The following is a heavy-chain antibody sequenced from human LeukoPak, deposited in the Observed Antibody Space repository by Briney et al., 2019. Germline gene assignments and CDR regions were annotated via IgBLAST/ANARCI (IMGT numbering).Heavy chain of an antibody. CDR1: GGSYGGSFSGYY. CDR2: INHSGST. J-gene: IGHJ4*02. CDR3: AREAPYSSGWHLDY. V-gene: IGHV4-34*01. Sequence: SETLSLTCAVYGGSYGGSFSGYYWSWILQPPGKGLEWIGEINHSGSTNYNPSLKSRVTISVDTSKIQFSLKVRSVTAADTAVYYCAREAPYSSGWHLDYWGQGTLVTVSS. D-gene: IGHD6-19*01.